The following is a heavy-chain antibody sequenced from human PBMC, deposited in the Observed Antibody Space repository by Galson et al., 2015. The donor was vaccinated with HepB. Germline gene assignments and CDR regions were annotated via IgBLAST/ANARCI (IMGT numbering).Heavy chain of an antibody. D-gene: IGHD3-10*01. V-gene: IGHV3-48*04. J-gene: IGHJ4*02. CDR3: ARGLSGSGDRNFDY. CDR2: ISSSSNTI. CDR1: GFTFSSYS. Sequence: SLRLSCAASGFTFSSYSMNWVRQAPGKGLEWVSYISSSSNTIYYADSVQGRFTISRDNAKNSLYLQMNSLRAEDTAVYYCARGLSGSGDRNFDYWGQGTLVTVSA.